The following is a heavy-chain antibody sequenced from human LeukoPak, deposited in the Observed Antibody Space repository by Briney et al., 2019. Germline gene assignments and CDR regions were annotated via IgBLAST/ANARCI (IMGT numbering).Heavy chain of an antibody. J-gene: IGHJ5*02. CDR1: GYTFTSYD. V-gene: IGHV1-8*01. CDR2: MNPNSGNT. D-gene: IGHD4-17*01. CDR3: ARGIEADYGDFGWFDP. Sequence: GASVKVSCKASGYTFTSYDINWVRQATGQGLEWMGWMNPNSGNTGYAQKFQGRVTMTRNTSISTAYMELSSLRSEDTAVYYCARGIEADYGDFGWFDPWGQGTLVTVSS.